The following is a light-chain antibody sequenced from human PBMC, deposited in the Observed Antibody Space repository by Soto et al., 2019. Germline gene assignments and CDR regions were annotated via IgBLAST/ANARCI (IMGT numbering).Light chain of an antibody. J-gene: IGLJ2*01. CDR2: GDN. V-gene: IGLV1-40*01. CDR1: SSNIGSYYD. Sequence: QSVLTQPPSVSGAPGQRVTIPCTGSSSNIGSYYDVHWYQQLPGTVPKLLIYGDNNRPSGVPDRFSGSKSGTSASLAITGLQAEVEADYSCRSYDSRLSHVVFGGGPQLTVL. CDR3: RSYDSRLSHVV.